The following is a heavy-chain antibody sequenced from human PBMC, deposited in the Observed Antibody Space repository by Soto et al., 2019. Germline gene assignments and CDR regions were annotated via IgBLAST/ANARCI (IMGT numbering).Heavy chain of an antibody. Sequence: QITLNESGPTVVKPAETLTLTCTFSGFSLTTSGVGVGWIRQSPGKAPEWLALIYWDDDKRYSASLKSRLTITKVTPKNQVVLTMASVDPADTATYYCAHRILRTVFGLVTTTAIYFDFWGQGTPVVVSS. CDR2: IYWDDDK. CDR1: GFSLTTSGVG. V-gene: IGHV2-5*02. J-gene: IGHJ4*02. D-gene: IGHD3-3*01. CDR3: AHRILRTVFGLVTTTAIYFDF.